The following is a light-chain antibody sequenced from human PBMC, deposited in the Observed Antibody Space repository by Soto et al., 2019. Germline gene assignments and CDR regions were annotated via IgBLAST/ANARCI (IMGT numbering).Light chain of an antibody. Sequence: QSALAQPASVSGSPGQSITISCTVGSYNFVSWYQQHPGKAPKVLIYEVSKRPSGVSDRFSGSKSGNTASLTISGLQAEDEADYYCSSYAGSNNWVFGTGTKDTVL. CDR2: EVS. CDR3: SSYAGSNNWV. CDR1: GSYNF. V-gene: IGLV2-23*02. J-gene: IGLJ1*01.